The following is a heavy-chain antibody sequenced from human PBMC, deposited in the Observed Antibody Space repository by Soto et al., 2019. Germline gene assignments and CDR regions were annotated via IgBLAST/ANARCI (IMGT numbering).Heavy chain of an antibody. Sequence: SVKVPWKGFGDTFTDVFLHWGRQGPGQALDWVGWVTPFNGNTKYAQKFQERVNFTGDTSLKTAYMELSSLTSYGAAMFYCASGRYGGSVYFEYWGQGTTVTVSS. CDR1: GDTFTDVF. V-gene: IGHV1-45*02. J-gene: IGHJ4*03. D-gene: IGHD5-18*01. CDR3: ASGRYGGSVYFEY. CDR2: VTPFNGNT.